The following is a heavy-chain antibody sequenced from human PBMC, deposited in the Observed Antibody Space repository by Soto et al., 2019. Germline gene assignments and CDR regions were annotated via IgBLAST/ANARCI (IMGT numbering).Heavy chain of an antibody. V-gene: IGHV3-33*01. Sequence: QVQLVESGGGVVQPGRSLRLSCAASGFTFSSYGMHWVRQAPGKGLEWVAVIWYDGSNKYYADSVKGRFTISRDNSKNTLYLHMNSLRAEDTAVYYCARDADWYFDLWGRGTLVTVSS. CDR2: IWYDGSNK. CDR3: ARDADWYFDL. J-gene: IGHJ2*01. CDR1: GFTFSSYG.